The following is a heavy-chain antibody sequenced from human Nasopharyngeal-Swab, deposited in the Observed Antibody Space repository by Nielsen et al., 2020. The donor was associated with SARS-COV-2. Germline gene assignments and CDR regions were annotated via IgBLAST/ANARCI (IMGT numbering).Heavy chain of an antibody. CDR3: AKAETPYYYGSGPIYYYYGMDV. Sequence: GESLKISCSASGFPFSSYAMSWVLQAPGKGLEWVSAISGSGGSTYYADSVKGRFTISRDNSKNTLYLQMNSLRAEDTAVYYCAKAETPYYYGSGPIYYYYGMDVWGQGTTVTVSS. J-gene: IGHJ6*02. CDR1: GFPFSSYA. V-gene: IGHV3-23*01. CDR2: ISGSGGST. D-gene: IGHD3-10*01.